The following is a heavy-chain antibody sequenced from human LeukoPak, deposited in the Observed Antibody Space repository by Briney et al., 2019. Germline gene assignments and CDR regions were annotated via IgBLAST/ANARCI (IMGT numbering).Heavy chain of an antibody. J-gene: IGHJ4*02. D-gene: IGHD2-2*01. CDR1: GGSISSGTYY. CDR3: ARLPPAANGGSFDY. V-gene: IGHV4-61*09. CDR2: IDTSETT. Sequence: SETLSLTCAVSGGSISSGTYYWGWIRQPAGKGLEWIAYIDTSETTNYNPSLKSRVTISVDTSKNHFSLKLSSVTAADTAVYYCARLPPAANGGSFDYWGQGTLVTVSS.